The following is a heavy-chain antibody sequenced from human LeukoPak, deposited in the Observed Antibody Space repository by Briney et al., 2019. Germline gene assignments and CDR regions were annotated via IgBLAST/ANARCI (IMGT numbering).Heavy chain of an antibody. CDR2: ISGSGGST. V-gene: IGHV3-23*01. D-gene: IGHD3-10*01. CDR3: AKVMDYYGSGSYFDY. Sequence: GGSLRLSCAASGFTFSNYAMSWVRQAPGKGLEWVSAISGSGGSTFYADSVKGRFTISRDNSKNTLYLQMNSLRAEDTAVYYCAKVMDYYGSGSYFDYWGQGTLVAVSS. J-gene: IGHJ4*02. CDR1: GFTFSNYA.